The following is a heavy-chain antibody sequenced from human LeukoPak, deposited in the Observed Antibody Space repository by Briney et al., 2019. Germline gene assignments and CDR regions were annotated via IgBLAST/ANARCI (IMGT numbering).Heavy chain of an antibody. CDR1: GFTFSDYN. J-gene: IGHJ6*02. V-gene: IGHV3-11*01. CDR2: ITNSGTTI. Sequence: GGSLRLSCAASGFTFSDYNMNWVRQAPGKGLEGVSYITNSGTTIHYADSVKGRFTISRDNAKNSLYLQMNSLRAEDTAVYYCARSIGLTGGGVDVWGQGTTVTVSS. CDR3: ARSIGLTGGGVDV. D-gene: IGHD3-9*01.